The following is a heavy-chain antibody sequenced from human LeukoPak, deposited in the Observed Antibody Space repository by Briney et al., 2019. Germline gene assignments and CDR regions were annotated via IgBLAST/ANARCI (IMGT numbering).Heavy chain of an antibody. Sequence: ASVKVSCKASGYSFTGYYMHWVRQAPGQGLEWMGWINPNSGGTNYAQKFQGRVTMTRDTSISTAYMELSRLRSDDTAVYYCARDPNYYGSGSYGSRWFDPWGQGTLVTVSS. D-gene: IGHD3-10*01. CDR2: INPNSGGT. J-gene: IGHJ5*02. V-gene: IGHV1-2*02. CDR1: GYSFTGYY. CDR3: ARDPNYYGSGSYGSRWFDP.